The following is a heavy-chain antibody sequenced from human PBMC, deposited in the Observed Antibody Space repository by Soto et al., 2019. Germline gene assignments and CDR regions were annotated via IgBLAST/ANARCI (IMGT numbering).Heavy chain of an antibody. J-gene: IGHJ6*02. Sequence: VGSLRLSCAASGFTFSSYAMSWVRQAPGKGLEWVSAISGSGGSTYYADSVKGRFTISRDNSKNTLYLQMNSLRAEDTAVYYCAKGIVVVPAAIEKGIYYYYGMDVWGQGTTVTVSS. V-gene: IGHV3-23*01. CDR2: ISGSGGST. CDR1: GFTFSSYA. D-gene: IGHD2-2*01. CDR3: AKGIVVVPAAIEKGIYYYYGMDV.